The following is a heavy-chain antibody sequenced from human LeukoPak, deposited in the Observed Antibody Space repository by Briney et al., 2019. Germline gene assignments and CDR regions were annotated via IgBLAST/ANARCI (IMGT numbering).Heavy chain of an antibody. J-gene: IGHJ4*02. CDR2: ISDDGSYT. V-gene: IGHV3-74*01. CDR1: GFSFSSHW. CDR3: ASFGISWRSSY. D-gene: IGHD2-21*01. Sequence: GGSLRLPCAASGFSFSSHWVHWVRQAPGKGLVWVSRISDDGSYTSNVDSVKGRFTISRDNVNNMLYLHMDSLRAEDTAVYYCASFGISWRSSYWGQGTLVTVSS.